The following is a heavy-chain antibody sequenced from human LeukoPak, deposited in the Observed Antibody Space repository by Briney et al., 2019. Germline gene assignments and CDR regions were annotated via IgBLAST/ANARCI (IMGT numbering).Heavy chain of an antibody. CDR1: GFTFSSYW. Sequence: GGSLRLSCAASGFTFSSYWMHWVRQAPGRGLVWVSRINSDGSSTSYADSVKGRFTISRDNAKNTLYLQMNSLRAEDTAVYYCARESGYGTHLDYWGQGTLVTVSS. J-gene: IGHJ4*02. V-gene: IGHV3-74*01. D-gene: IGHD6-25*01. CDR2: INSDGSST. CDR3: ARESGYGTHLDY.